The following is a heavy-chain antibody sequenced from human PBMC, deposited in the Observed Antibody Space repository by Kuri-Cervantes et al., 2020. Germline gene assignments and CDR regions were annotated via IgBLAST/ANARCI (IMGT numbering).Heavy chain of an antibody. CDR2: ISWEGGST. CDR1: EFTFDDYS. J-gene: IGHJ3*02. D-gene: IGHD2-15*01. CDR3: ARDRCSGGSCYSNAFDI. V-gene: IGHV3-43D*04. Sequence: ETLSLTCAASEFTFDDYSMHWVRQGPGMGLDCVSLISWEGGSTHYADSVKGRFALSRDNTKTSLYLQMNSLRAEDAAVYYCARDRCSGGSCYSNAFDIWGQGTMVTVSS.